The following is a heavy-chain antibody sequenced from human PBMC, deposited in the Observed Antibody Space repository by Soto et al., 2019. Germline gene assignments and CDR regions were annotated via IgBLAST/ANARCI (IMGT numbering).Heavy chain of an antibody. J-gene: IGHJ5*02. V-gene: IGHV1-69*01. CDR2: IIPIFGTA. Sequence: QVQLVQSGAEVKKPGSSVKVSCKASGGTFSSYAISWVRQAPGQGLEWMGGIIPIFGTANYAQKFQGRVTITADESTSIAYMELSSLRSEDTAVYYCAGGFNYYDSSGYPPRGFDPWGQGTLVTVSS. CDR1: GGTFSSYA. D-gene: IGHD3-22*01. CDR3: AGGFNYYDSSGYPPRGFDP.